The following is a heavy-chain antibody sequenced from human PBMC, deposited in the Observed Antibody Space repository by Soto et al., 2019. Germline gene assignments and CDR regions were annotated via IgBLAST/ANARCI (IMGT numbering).Heavy chain of an antibody. Sequence: SETLSLTCTVSGGSISSYYWSWIRQPPGKGLEWIGYIYYSGSTNYNPSLKSRVTISVDTSKNQFSLKLSSVTAADTAVYYCARVQGYCSSTSCYTWWFDPWGQGTLVTVPQ. D-gene: IGHD2-2*02. CDR2: IYYSGST. J-gene: IGHJ5*02. V-gene: IGHV4-59*01. CDR1: GGSISSYY. CDR3: ARVQGYCSSTSCYTWWFDP.